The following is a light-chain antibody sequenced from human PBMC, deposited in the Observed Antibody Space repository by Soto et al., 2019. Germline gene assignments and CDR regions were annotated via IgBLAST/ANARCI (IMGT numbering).Light chain of an antibody. CDR3: AAWDDSLNGVV. V-gene: IGLV1-44*01. J-gene: IGLJ2*01. CDR1: TSNIGTYT. Sequence: QSVLTQSPLLSGTPGQGVTISCSGGTSNIGTYTVNWYQQLPGTAPKVLIYRDDQRPSGVADRFSGSKSGTSASLAISGLQSEDEADYYCAAWDDSLNGVVFGGGTKLTVL. CDR2: RDD.